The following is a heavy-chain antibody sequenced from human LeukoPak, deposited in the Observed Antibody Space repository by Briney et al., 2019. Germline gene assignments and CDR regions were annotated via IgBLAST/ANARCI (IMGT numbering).Heavy chain of an antibody. CDR2: IYYSGST. CDR1: VGSISSYY. D-gene: IGHD4-17*01. V-gene: IGHV4-59*01. CDR3: ASGSTVTTLNY. Sequence: SETLSLTCTFSVGSISSYYWSGIRQPPRKGLEGMGDIYYSGSTNYNPSLNSRVTISVDTSKNQFSLKLSSVPAADTAVYYCASGSTVTTLNYWGQGTLVTVSS. J-gene: IGHJ4*02.